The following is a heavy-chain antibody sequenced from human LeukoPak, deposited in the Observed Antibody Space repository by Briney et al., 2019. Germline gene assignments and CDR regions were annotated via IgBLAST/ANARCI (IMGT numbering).Heavy chain of an antibody. J-gene: IGHJ4*02. D-gene: IGHD5-12*01. CDR1: GGSISSSSYY. V-gene: IGHV4-39*07. Sequence: LETLSLTCTVSGGSISSSSYYWGWIRQPPGKGLEWIGSIYYSGSTYYNPSLKSRVTISVDTSKNQFSLKLSSVTAADTAVYYCARGAYSGYDLDYWGQGTLVTVSS. CDR2: IYYSGST. CDR3: ARGAYSGYDLDY.